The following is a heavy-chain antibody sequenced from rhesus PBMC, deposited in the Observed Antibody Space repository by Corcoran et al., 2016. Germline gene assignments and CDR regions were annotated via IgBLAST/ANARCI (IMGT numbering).Heavy chain of an antibody. Sequence: QVQLQESGPGLVQPSATLSLTCAVSGYSLSDSYYWHWIRQVPGKGLEWIGNIYGNSVSTYYSPSLKSRVTFSEDTSKNHFFLKLNSVTAADTAVYYCASGQHEGYFDYWGQGVLVTVSS. V-gene: IGHV4S9*01. D-gene: IGHD3-9*01. CDR3: ASGQHEGYFDY. J-gene: IGHJ4*01. CDR1: GYSLSDSYY. CDR2: IYGNSVST.